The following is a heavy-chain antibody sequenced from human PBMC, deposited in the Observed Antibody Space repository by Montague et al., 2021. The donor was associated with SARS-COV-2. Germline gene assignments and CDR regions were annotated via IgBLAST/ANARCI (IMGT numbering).Heavy chain of an antibody. J-gene: IGHJ6*02. D-gene: IGHD3-9*01. CDR1: GFSLSTSGMC. CDR2: IDWDDDK. CDR3: ARRTYDILTGYDYGMDV. V-gene: IGHV2-70*11. Sequence: PALVKPTQTLTLTCTFSGFSLSTSGMCVSWIRQPLGKALEWLARIDWDDDKYYSTSLKTRLTISKDTSKNQVVLTMTNMDPVDTATYYCARRTYDILTGYDYGMDVWGQGTTVTVSS.